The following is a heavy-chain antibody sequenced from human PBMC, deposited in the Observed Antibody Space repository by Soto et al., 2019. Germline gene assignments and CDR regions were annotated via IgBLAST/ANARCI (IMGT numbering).Heavy chain of an antibody. D-gene: IGHD5-12*01. J-gene: IGHJ4*02. V-gene: IGHV4-59*01. CDR3: VSRGYSGYDLGSLDY. CDR2: IYYSGST. CDR1: GGSISSYY. Sequence: PSETLSHTCTVSGGSISSYYWSWIRQPPGKGQEWIGYIYYSGSTNYNPSLKSRVTISVDTSKNQFSLKLSSVTAADTAVYYCVSRGYSGYDLGSLDYWGQGTLVTVSS.